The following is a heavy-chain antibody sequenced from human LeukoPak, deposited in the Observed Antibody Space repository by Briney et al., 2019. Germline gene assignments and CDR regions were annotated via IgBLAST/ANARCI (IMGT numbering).Heavy chain of an antibody. CDR2: IYPDDSDI. Sequence: GESLQISCKGSGYSFTDYWIGWVRQMPGEGLQWMGIIYPDDSDIRYSLSFQVQVTISADKSIITAYLQWSSLRASDTAMYYCARHGRGSRSPNAFDIWGQGTIVSVSS. V-gene: IGHV5-51*01. D-gene: IGHD3-10*01. J-gene: IGHJ3*02. CDR1: GYSFTDYW. CDR3: ARHGRGSRSPNAFDI.